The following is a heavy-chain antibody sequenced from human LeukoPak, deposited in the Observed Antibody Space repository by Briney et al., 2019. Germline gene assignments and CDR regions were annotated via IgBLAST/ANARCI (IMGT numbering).Heavy chain of an antibody. D-gene: IGHD5-12*01. CDR1: GFTFRNHW. V-gene: IGHV3-7*05. CDR2: IKGDGSEK. Sequence: GGSLRLSCAASGFTFRNHWMGWVRQAPGKGLEWVANIKGDGSEKEYVDSAKGRFTISRDNSKNTLFLQMNSLRAEDTAVYYCAKDREGLSSGYDLEYFDYWGQGTLVTVSS. CDR3: AKDREGLSSGYDLEYFDY. J-gene: IGHJ4*02.